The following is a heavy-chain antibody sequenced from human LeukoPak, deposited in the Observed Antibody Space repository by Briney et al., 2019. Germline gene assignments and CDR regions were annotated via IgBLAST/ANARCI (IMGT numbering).Heavy chain of an antibody. Sequence: ASVKVSCKASGYTFTSYDINWVRQATGQGLKWMGWMNPNSGNTGYAQKFQGRVTMTRDTSISTAYMELSSLRSEDTAVYYCARIPSEFYYGSGSRAYWGQGTLVTVSS. CDR1: GYTFTSYD. J-gene: IGHJ4*02. D-gene: IGHD3-10*01. V-gene: IGHV1-8*01. CDR2: MNPNSGNT. CDR3: ARIPSEFYYGSGSRAY.